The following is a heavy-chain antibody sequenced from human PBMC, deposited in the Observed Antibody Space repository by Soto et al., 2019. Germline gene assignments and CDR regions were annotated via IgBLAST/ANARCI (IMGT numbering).Heavy chain of an antibody. CDR2: ISGSGVAT. V-gene: IGHV3-23*01. CDR3: VIAMQRGRWVVEF. CDR1: DFPFGNHA. Sequence: EVPLLEFGGGLVHPGGSLRLSCGASDFPFGNHAMAWVRQAPGKGLEWVSTISGSGVATFYADSVKGRFTISRDNSKNTVSLQGTTLRVVGTAIFYCVIAMQRGRWVVEFGGQGSMVTVSS. J-gene: IGHJ4*02. D-gene: IGHD2-2*01.